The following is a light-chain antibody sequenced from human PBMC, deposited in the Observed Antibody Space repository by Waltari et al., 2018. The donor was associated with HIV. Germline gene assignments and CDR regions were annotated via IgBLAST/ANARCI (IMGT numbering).Light chain of an antibody. V-gene: IGLV2-23*02. J-gene: IGLJ2*01. CDR2: DVN. CDR1: SSDIGSYNL. Sequence: QSALTQPASVSGSLGQSITISCTGTSSDIGSYNLVSWYQQYPGKAPKVIIYDVNKWPSGVSHRFSGFKAANTASLTISGLQAEDEADYYCGSYAGSPTFVIFGGGTKVTVL. CDR3: GSYAGSPTFVI.